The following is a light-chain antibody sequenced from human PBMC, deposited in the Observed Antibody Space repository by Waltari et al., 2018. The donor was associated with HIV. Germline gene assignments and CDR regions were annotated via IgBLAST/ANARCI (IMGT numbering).Light chain of an antibody. CDR3: QARDSSTACVV. J-gene: IGLJ2*01. CDR1: TLGDKY. Sequence: SYELTQPPSVSVSPGQTASITCSGDTLGDKYVSWYQEKPGQSPVLVIYQDTKRPSGIPERFSGSNSGNTATLTISGTQAMDEADYYCQARDSSTACVVFGGGTKLTVL. CDR2: QDT. V-gene: IGLV3-1*01.